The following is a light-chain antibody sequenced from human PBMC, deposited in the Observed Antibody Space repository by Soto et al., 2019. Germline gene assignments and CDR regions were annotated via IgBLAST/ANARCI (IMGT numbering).Light chain of an antibody. CDR3: AAWDDSLAWV. CDR2: EVT. V-gene: IGLV2-8*01. J-gene: IGLJ3*02. Sequence: QSALTQPPSASGSPGQSVTISCTGTSSDIGAYNYVSWYQQHPGKAPKLIIYEVTNRPSGVPDRFSGSKSGNTASLTVSGLQAEDEADYYCAAWDDSLAWVFGGGTKVTVL. CDR1: SSDIGAYNY.